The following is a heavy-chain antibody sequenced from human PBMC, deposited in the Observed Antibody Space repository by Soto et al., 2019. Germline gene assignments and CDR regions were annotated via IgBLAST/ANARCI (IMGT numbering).Heavy chain of an antibody. Sequence: GGSLRLSCASSGFTFSSYAMSWVRQAPGKGLEWVSAISGSGGTTYYADSVKGRFTISRDNSKNTLYLQMNSLRAEDTAVYYCAKWTITMMSNAWGQGTLVTVSS. V-gene: IGHV3-23*01. CDR2: ISGSGGTT. CDR1: GFTFSSYA. CDR3: AKWTITMMSNA. D-gene: IGHD3-22*01. J-gene: IGHJ5*02.